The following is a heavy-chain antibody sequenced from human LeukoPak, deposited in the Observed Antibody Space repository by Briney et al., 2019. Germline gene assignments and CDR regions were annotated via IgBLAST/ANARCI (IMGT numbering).Heavy chain of an antibody. CDR2: IYYSGST. CDR1: GGPISSSSYY. V-gene: IGHV4-39*07. D-gene: IGHD6-13*01. J-gene: IGHJ6*02. Sequence: SETLSLTCTVSGGPISSSSYYWGWIRQPPGKGLEWIGSIYYSGSTYYNPSLKSRVTISVDTSKNQFSLKLSSVTAADTAVYYCPRDRKQFSRSSYGMDVWGQGTTVTVSS. CDR3: PRDRKQFSRSSYGMDV.